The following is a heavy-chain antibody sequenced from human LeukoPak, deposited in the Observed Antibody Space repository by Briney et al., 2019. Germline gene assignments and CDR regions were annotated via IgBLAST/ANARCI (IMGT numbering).Heavy chain of an antibody. CDR2: INPNSGGT. J-gene: IGHJ4*02. V-gene: IGHV1-2*04. CDR1: GYTFTGYY. Sequence: ASVKVSCKASGYTFTGYYMHWVRQAPGQGLEWMGWINPNSGGTNYAQKFQGWVTMTRDTSISTAYMELSRLRSDDTAVYYCARDLIRLAGTGGLPGYWGQGTLVTVSS. CDR3: ARDLIRLAGTGGLPGY. D-gene: IGHD6-13*01.